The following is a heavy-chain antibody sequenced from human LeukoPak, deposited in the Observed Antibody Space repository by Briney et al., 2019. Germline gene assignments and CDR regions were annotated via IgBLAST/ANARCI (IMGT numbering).Heavy chain of an antibody. CDR3: ARDRPSITIFGVVISSYYMDV. V-gene: IGHV1-18*01. J-gene: IGHJ6*03. CDR2: ISAYNGNT. CDR1: GYTFTSYG. D-gene: IGHD3-3*01. Sequence: ASVKVPCKASGYTFTSYGISWVRQAPGQGLEWMGWISAYNGNTNYAQKLQGRVTMTTDTSTSTAYMELRSLRSDDTAVYYCARDRPSITIFGVVISSYYMDVWGKGTTVTVSS.